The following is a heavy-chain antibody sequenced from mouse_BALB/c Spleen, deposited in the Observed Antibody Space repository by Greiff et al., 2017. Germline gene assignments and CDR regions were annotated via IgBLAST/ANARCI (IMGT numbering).Heavy chain of an antibody. Sequence: VQLQQPGAELVKPGASVKLSCKASGYTFTSYWMHWVKQRPGQGLEWIGEINPSNGRTNYNEKFKSKATLTVDKSSSTAYMQLSSLTSEDSAVYYCARRDYGNYRYFDYWGQGTTLTVSS. CDR1: GYTFTSYW. V-gene: IGHV1S81*02. CDR2: INPSNGRT. D-gene: IGHD2-1*01. CDR3: ARRDYGNYRYFDY. J-gene: IGHJ2*01.